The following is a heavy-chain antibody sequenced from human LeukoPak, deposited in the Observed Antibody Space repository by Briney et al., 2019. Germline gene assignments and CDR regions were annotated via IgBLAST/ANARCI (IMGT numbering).Heavy chain of an antibody. J-gene: IGHJ4*02. CDR1: GYTFTGYY. V-gene: IGHV1-2*02. D-gene: IGHD3-10*01. Sequence: ASVKVSCKASGYTFTGYYMHWVRQAPGQGLEWMGWINPNSGDTNYAQKFQGRVTMTRDTSISTAYMELSRLRSDDTAVYYCARGTFARRWSYSYWGQGTLVTVSS. CDR3: ARGTFARRWSYSY. CDR2: INPNSGDT.